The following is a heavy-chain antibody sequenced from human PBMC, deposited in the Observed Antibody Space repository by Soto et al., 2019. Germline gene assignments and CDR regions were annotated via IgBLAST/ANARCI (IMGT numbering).Heavy chain of an antibody. Sequence: QVQLVQSGAEEKKPGASVKVSCKASGYTFTSYAMHWVRQAPGQRLEWMGWINAGNGNTKYSQKFQGRVTITRDTSASRAYMEMSSLRAEDTAVYYCARSVWNRVFDYWGEGTLVTVSS. J-gene: IGHJ4*02. CDR1: GYTFTSYA. V-gene: IGHV1-3*05. CDR3: ARSVWNRVFDY. D-gene: IGHD1-1*01. CDR2: INAGNGNT.